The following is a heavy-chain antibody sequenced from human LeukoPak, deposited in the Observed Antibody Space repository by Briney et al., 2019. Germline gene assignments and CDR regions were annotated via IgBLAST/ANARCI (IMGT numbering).Heavy chain of an antibody. CDR2: IYYSGST. V-gene: IGHV4-59*01. CDR1: GGSISSYY. CDR3: ARGPYDFWSGYSFNWFDP. J-gene: IGHJ5*02. D-gene: IGHD3-3*01. Sequence: SETLSLTCTVSGGSISSYYWSWIRQPPGKGLEWVGYIYYSGSTNYNPSLKSRVTISVDTSKNQFSLKLSSVTAADTAVYYCARGPYDFWSGYSFNWFDPWGQGTLVTVSS.